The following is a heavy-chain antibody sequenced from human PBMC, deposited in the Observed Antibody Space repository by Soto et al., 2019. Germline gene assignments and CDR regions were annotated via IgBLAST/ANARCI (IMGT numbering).Heavy chain of an antibody. CDR3: ARGDPRLRYCSSTSCLRENNWFDP. Sequence: QVQLVQSGAEVKKPGGSVKVSCKASGYTFTSYDINWVRQATGQGLEWMGWMNPNSGNTGYAQKFQGRVTMTRNTSISTAYMELSSLRSEDTAVYYCARGDPRLRYCSSTSCLRENNWFDPWGQGTLVTVSS. CDR2: MNPNSGNT. D-gene: IGHD2-2*01. J-gene: IGHJ5*02. CDR1: GYTFTSYD. V-gene: IGHV1-8*01.